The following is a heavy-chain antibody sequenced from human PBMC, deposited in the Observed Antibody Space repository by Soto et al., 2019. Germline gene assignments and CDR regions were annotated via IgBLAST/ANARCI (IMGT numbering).Heavy chain of an antibody. V-gene: IGHV1-69*13. CDR2: IIPIFGTA. CDR1: GGTFSSYA. CDR3: ARVPSSIAARNNWFDP. J-gene: IGHJ5*02. D-gene: IGHD6-6*01. Sequence: SVKVSCKASGGTFSSYAISWVRQAPGQGLEWMGGIIPIFGTANYAQKFQGRVTITADESTSTAYMELSSLRSEDTAVYYCARVPSSIAARNNWFDPWGQGTLVTVSS.